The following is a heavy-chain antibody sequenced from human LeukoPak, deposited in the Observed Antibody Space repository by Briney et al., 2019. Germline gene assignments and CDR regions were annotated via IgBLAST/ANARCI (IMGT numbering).Heavy chain of an antibody. CDR1: GGTFSSYA. D-gene: IGHD5-24*01. CDR2: IIPIFGTA. CDR3: ARERDGYNFGLAFDY. Sequence: ASVKVSCKASGGTFSSYAISWVRQAPGQGLEWMGGIIPIFGTANYAQKFQGRVTITADESTSTAYMELSSLRSEDTAVYYCARERDGYNFGLAFDYWGLGTLVTVSS. V-gene: IGHV1-69*13. J-gene: IGHJ4*02.